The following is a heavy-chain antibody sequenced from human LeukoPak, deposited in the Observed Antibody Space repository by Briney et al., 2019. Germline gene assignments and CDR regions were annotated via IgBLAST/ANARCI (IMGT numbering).Heavy chain of an antibody. CDR3: ARRGVLSWYFDL. D-gene: IGHD3-16*01. Sequence: SETLSLTCTVSGGSISSYYWSWIRQPPGKELEWIGYIFYSGSTNYNPSLKSRVTISVDTSKNQFFLKLNSVTAADTAVYYCARRGVLSWYFDLWGRGTLVTVSS. CDR1: GGSISSYY. CDR2: IFYSGST. J-gene: IGHJ2*01. V-gene: IGHV4-59*08.